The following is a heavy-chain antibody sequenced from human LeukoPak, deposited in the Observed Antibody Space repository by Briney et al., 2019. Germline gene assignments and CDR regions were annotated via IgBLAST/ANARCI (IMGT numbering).Heavy chain of an antibody. D-gene: IGHD3-10*01. Sequence: GGSLRLSCTASGFTIGHYGLNWVRQTPGKGPEWVSFIRSRHYGGTTEYAASVEGRFSISRDDSKNIVFLQMDNLKVEDAAVYYCARVCTASHCSRAQYYYYMDVWGKGTTVTVSS. CDR3: ARVCTASHCSRAQYYYYMDV. J-gene: IGHJ6*03. V-gene: IGHV3-49*04. CDR2: IRSRHYGGTT. CDR1: GFTIGHYG.